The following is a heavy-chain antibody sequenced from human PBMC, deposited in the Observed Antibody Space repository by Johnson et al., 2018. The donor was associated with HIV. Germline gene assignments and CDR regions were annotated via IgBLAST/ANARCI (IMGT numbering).Heavy chain of an antibody. J-gene: IGHJ3*02. CDR2: IYSGDRT. CDR1: GFTVSSNY. V-gene: IGHV3-66*01. D-gene: IGHD6-19*01. CDR3: AGRSSAWYEDAFDI. Sequence: VQLVESGGGLVQPGGSLRLSCAASGFTVSSNYMSWVRQAPGKGLEWVSVIYSGDRTYSAVSVKGRFTISRDSSKNTLFLQMNSLRVGDTAIYYCAGRSSAWYEDAFDIWGQGTMVTVSS.